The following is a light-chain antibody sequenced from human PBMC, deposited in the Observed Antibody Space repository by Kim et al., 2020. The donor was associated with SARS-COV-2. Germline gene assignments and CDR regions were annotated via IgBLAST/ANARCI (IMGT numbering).Light chain of an antibody. CDR3: QAWDSITAV. CDR1: KLGDKY. Sequence: SYELTQPPSVAVSPGQTASITCSGSKLGDKYAYWYQKKPGQSPVLVIYQHTKRPSGISQRFSGSSSGNTATLTISRAQTMDEADYYCQAWDSITAVVGGG. CDR2: QHT. J-gene: IGLJ3*02. V-gene: IGLV3-1*01.